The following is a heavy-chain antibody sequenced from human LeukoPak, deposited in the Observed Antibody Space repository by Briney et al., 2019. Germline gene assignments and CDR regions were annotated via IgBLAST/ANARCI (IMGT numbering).Heavy chain of an antibody. J-gene: IGHJ4*02. D-gene: IGHD3-22*01. Sequence: GASVKVSCKASGYTFTSYYMHWVRQAPGQGLEWMGIINPSCGSTSYAQKFQGRVTMTRDTSTSTVYMELSSLRSEDTAVYYCAREYDSSGYLRIGFDYWGQGTPVTVSS. CDR1: GYTFTSYY. CDR3: AREYDSSGYLRIGFDY. V-gene: IGHV1-46*01. CDR2: INPSCGST.